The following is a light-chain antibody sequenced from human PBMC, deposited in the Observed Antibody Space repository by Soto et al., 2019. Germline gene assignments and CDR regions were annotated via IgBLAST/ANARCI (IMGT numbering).Light chain of an antibody. Sequence: QSVLTQPPSVSGAPGQRVTMSCTGSSSNIGAGYHVHWYQQLPGTAPKLLIYTNRYRPSGVPDRFSGSRSGTSASLAITGLQAEDVADYYCQSYDSSLGYVFGTGTKVTVL. CDR1: SSNIGAGYH. J-gene: IGLJ1*01. CDR2: TNR. CDR3: QSYDSSLGYV. V-gene: IGLV1-40*01.